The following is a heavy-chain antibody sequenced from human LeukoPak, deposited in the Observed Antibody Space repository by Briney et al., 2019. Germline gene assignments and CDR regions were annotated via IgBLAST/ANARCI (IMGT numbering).Heavy chain of an antibody. CDR2: IYYSGST. CDR3: ARDRDIGTYYYYYGMDV. Sequence: SETLSLTCTVSGGSISTFYRGWIRQPPGKGLEWIGYIYYSGSTNYNPSLKSRLTISVDTSKNQFSMKLNSVTAADTAVYYCARDRDIGTYYYYYGMDVWGQGTTVTVSS. V-gene: IGHV4-59*01. J-gene: IGHJ6*02. D-gene: IGHD2-15*01. CDR1: GGSISTFY.